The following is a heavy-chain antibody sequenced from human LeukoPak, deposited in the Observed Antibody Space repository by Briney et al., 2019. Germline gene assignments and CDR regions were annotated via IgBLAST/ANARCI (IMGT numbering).Heavy chain of an antibody. Sequence: PGGSLRLSCAASGFTFSSYGMHWVRQAPGKGLEWVANIKEDGSQKDYVDSVKGRFTISRDNAKNSVYLQMNSLRDEHTAVYYCVSQQVVPHWGQGTRVTVSS. CDR1: GFTFSSYG. CDR2: IKEDGSQK. D-gene: IGHD6-13*01. CDR3: VSQQVVPH. V-gene: IGHV3-7*01. J-gene: IGHJ4*02.